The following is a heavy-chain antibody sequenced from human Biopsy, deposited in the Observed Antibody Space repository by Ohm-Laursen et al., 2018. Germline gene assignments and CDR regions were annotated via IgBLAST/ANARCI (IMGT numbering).Heavy chain of an antibody. J-gene: IGHJ6*02. Sequence: ASVKVSYKATGGTFIGFDINWVRQAPGQGLEWMGWISSSNDNTNYAQKFQGRVTMTADTSTSTAYMELRSLRSDDTAVYYCARDFFDSSGYFYYYNGVDLWGQGTTATVSS. D-gene: IGHD3-22*01. CDR2: ISSSNDNT. V-gene: IGHV1-18*01. CDR3: ARDFFDSSGYFYYYNGVDL. CDR1: GGTFIGFD.